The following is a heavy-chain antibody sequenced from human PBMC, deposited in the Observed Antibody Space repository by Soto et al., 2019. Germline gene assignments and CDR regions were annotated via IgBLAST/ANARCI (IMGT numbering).Heavy chain of an antibody. CDR3: ASRRLLWFGELSYYYGMDV. V-gene: IGHV4-34*01. D-gene: IGHD3-10*01. CDR2: INHSGST. J-gene: IGHJ6*02. Sequence: SETLSLTCAVYGGSFSGYYWSWIRQPPGKGLEWIGEINHSGSTNYNPSLKSRVTISVDTSKNQFSLKLSSVTAADTAVYYCASRRLLWFGELSYYYGMDVWGQGTTVTVSS. CDR1: GGSFSGYY.